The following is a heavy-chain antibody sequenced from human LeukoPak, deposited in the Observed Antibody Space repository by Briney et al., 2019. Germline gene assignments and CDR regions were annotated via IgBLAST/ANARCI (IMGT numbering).Heavy chain of an antibody. CDR2: INAYNGNT. CDR1: GYTFTYYV. V-gene: IGHV1-18*01. J-gene: IGHJ4*02. CDR3: ARGEQPYDY. D-gene: IGHD1-26*01. Sequence: ASVKVSCKPSGYTFTYYVISWVRQAPGQGLEWMGWINAYNGNTNDAQKFQGRVTMTTDTSTSTAYMELRSLRSDDTAVYYCARGEQPYDYWGQGTLVSVSS.